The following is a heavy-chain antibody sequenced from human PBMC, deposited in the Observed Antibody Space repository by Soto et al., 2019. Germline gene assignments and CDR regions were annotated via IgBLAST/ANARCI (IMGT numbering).Heavy chain of an antibody. Sequence: EVQLVESGGGLVQPGGSLRLSCAASGFTFSSYDIHWVRQPTGKGLEWVSGIGTAGDTYYAGSVKGRFTISRENAKNSLYLQMNSLRAGDTAVYYCARGALGFDPWGQGTLGAVSS. CDR3: ARGALGFDP. V-gene: IGHV3-13*04. CDR1: GFTFSSYD. D-gene: IGHD6-6*01. CDR2: IGTAGDT. J-gene: IGHJ5*02.